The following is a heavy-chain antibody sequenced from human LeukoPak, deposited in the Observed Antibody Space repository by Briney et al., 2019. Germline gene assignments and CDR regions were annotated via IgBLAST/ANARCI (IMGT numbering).Heavy chain of an antibody. CDR1: GFTFTGYY. V-gene: IGHV1-2*06. CDR2: VTPNSGDT. CDR3: ARRDAMDV. Sequence: GASVKVSCKASGFTFTGYYMHWVRQAPGQGLEWMGRVTPNSGDTNYAQKFQGRVTMTRDTSISTAYMELSRLTSDDTAVYYCARRDAMDVWGQGTTVIVSS. J-gene: IGHJ6*02.